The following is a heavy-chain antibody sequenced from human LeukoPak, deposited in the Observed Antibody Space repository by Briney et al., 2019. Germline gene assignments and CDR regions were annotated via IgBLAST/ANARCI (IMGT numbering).Heavy chain of an antibody. CDR3: ARGGCTRGGFDY. CDR2: IYYSGST. Sequence: PSETLSLTCTVSGGSISSYYWSWIRQPPGKGLEWIGYIYYSGSTNYNPSFKSQVTISVDTSKNQFSLKLSSVTAADTAVYYCARGGCTRGGFDYWGQGTLVTVSS. V-gene: IGHV4-59*01. CDR1: GGSISSYY. D-gene: IGHD2-15*01. J-gene: IGHJ4*02.